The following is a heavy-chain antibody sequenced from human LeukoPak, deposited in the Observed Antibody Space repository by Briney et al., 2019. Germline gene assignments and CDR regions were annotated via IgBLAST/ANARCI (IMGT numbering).Heavy chain of an antibody. CDR3: ARGIERWLSGAAFDI. CDR2: IIPIFNTA. CDR1: GGTFSSYA. Sequence: SVKVSCKASGGTFSSYAISWVRQAPGQGLEWMGGIIPIFNTANYAEKFQGRVTITADESTSTAYMELSSLRSEDTAVYYCARGIERWLSGAAFDIWGQGTMVTVSS. J-gene: IGHJ3*02. D-gene: IGHD6-19*01. V-gene: IGHV1-69*01.